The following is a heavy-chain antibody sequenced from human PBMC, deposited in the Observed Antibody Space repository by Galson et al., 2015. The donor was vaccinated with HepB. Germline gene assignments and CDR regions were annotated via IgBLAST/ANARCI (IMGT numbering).Heavy chain of an antibody. CDR3: ARSKEGVSSGPRLDFDY. Sequence: SVKVSCKASGYTFTSYYMHWVRQAPGQGLEWMGIINPSGGSTSYAQKFQGRVTVTRDTSTSTVYMELSSLRSEDTAVYYCARSKEGVSSGPRLDFDYWGQGTLVTVSS. CDR1: GYTFTSYY. CDR2: INPSGGST. D-gene: IGHD6-19*01. V-gene: IGHV1-46*03. J-gene: IGHJ4*02.